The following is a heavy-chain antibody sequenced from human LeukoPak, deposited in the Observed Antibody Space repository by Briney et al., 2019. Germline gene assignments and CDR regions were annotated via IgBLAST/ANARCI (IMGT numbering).Heavy chain of an antibody. CDR3: AREIIFGSFDX. D-gene: IGHD3-3*01. J-gene: IGHJ4*02. V-gene: IGHV3-9*01. Sequence: GGSLRLSCAASGFTFGDYAMHWGRQAPGKGLEWVSGISWNSGSIGYADSVKCRFTISRDNAKNSLYLQMNSLRAEDTAVYYCAREIIFGSFDXWGQGTLVTVSS. CDR1: GFTFGDYA. CDR2: ISWNSGSI.